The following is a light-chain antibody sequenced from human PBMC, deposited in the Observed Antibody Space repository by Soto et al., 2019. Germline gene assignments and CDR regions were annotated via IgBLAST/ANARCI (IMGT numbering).Light chain of an antibody. J-gene: IGLJ2*01. CDR2: DNN. CDR3: GTWDSSLSAVV. Sequence: QSVLTQPPSVSAAPGQKVTISCSGSSSNIGNNYVFWYQQLPGPAPKLLIYDNNKRPSGIPDRFSGSKSGTSATLGITGLQTGDEADYYCGTWDSSLSAVVFGGGTKLTVL. V-gene: IGLV1-51*01. CDR1: SSNIGNNY.